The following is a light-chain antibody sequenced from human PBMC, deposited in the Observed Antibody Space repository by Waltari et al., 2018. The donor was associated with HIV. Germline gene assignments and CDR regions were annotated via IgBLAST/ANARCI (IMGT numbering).Light chain of an antibody. CDR1: QRLIGW. CDR3: KQYDSYMYT. J-gene: IGKJ2*01. V-gene: IGKV1-5*03. CDR2: KAS. Sequence: DIQMTQSPATLSASVGDRVTITCRASQRLIGWLAWYQQKAGKAPRLMIYKASTLENGVPSRVIGSGSGPEFTLTISSLQPDDFATYFCKQYDSYMYTFGQGTKLEI.